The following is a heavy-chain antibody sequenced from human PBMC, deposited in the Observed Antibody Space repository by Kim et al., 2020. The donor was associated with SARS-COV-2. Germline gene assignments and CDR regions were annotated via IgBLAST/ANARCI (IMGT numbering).Heavy chain of an antibody. CDR2: MNPRSGNA. CDR1: GYSFTSVD. D-gene: IGHD6-19*01. CDR3: PGVVCEIPSGNTVPNWLDP. V-gene: IGHV1-8*02. J-gene: IGHJ5*02. Sequence: ASVKVSCRASGYSFTSVDINWVRQATGQGLEWVGWMNPRSGNAGFAQKFQGRVTLTRDTSIGTATMNSGTLRSEDSPVYYCPGVVCEIPSGNTVPNWLDP.